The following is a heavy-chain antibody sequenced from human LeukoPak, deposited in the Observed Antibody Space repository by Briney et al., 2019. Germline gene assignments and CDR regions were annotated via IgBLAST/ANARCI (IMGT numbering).Heavy chain of an antibody. CDR3: VGATRWLAYDY. CDR1: GFTVSSY. D-gene: IGHD6-19*01. Sequence: PGGSLRLSCAASGFTVSSYMSWVRQAPGKGLEWVSVIYDGGNTNYADSVKGRFTISRGTSKNTLFLQMNSLRAEDTGVYYCVGATRWLAYDYWGQGTLVTVSS. J-gene: IGHJ4*02. V-gene: IGHV3-53*01. CDR2: IYDGGNT.